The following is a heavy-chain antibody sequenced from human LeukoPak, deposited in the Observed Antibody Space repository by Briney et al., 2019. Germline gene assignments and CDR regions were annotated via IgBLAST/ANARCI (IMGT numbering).Heavy chain of an antibody. D-gene: IGHD3-10*01. CDR2: IYYSGST. CDR1: GGSVSSGSYY. V-gene: IGHV4-61*01. Sequence: SETLSLTCTVSGGSVSSGSYYWSWIRQPPGKGLEWIGYIYYSGSTNYNPSLKSRVTISVDTSKNQFSLKLSSVTAADTAVYYCASSFGRFDPWGQGTLVTVS. J-gene: IGHJ5*02. CDR3: ASSFGRFDP.